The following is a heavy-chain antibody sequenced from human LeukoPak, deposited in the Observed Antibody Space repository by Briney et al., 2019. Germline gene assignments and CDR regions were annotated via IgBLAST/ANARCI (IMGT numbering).Heavy chain of an antibody. V-gene: IGHV1-3*01. CDR1: GYTFTSYA. Sequence: ASVKVSCKASGYTFTSYAMHWVRQAPGQRLEWMGWINAGNGNTKYSQKFQGRVTITRDTSASTAYMELSSLRSEDTAVYYCARGDVVAYYYYGMDVWGQGTTVTVSS. D-gene: IGHD2-21*01. CDR2: INAGNGNT. J-gene: IGHJ6*02. CDR3: ARGDVVAYYYYGMDV.